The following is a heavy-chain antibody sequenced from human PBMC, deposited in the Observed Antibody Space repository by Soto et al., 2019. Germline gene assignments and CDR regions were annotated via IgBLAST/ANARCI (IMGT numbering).Heavy chain of an antibody. J-gene: IGHJ6*02. D-gene: IGHD3-10*01. CDR2: IGENGGNR. CDR1: GFNFENYA. V-gene: IGHV3-20*04. Sequence: PGGSLRLSCATSGFNFENYAMNWVRQAPGKGLEWVSGIGENGGNRNYADSVKGRFTISRDNAKNSLYLQMNSLRDEDTAVYYWARDSEYFYGSGSPNTYGMDVWGQGTTVTVSS. CDR3: ARDSEYFYGSGSPNTYGMDV.